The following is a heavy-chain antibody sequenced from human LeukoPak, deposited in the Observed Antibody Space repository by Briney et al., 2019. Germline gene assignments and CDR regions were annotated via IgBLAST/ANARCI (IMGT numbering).Heavy chain of an antibody. V-gene: IGHV3-30*03. CDR3: ARVGIVGASYYFDY. D-gene: IGHD1-26*01. CDR1: GFTFSSYG. J-gene: IGHJ4*02. Sequence: GGSLRLSCAASGFTFSSYGMHWVRQAPGTGLEWVAVISYDGSNKYYADSVKGRLTISRDNSKNTLYLQMNSLRAEDTAVYYCARVGIVGASYYFDYWGQGTLVTVSS. CDR2: ISYDGSNK.